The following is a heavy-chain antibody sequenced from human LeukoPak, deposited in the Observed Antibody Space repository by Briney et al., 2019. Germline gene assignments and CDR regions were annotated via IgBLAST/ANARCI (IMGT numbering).Heavy chain of an antibody. CDR3: ARSGYYYDSSGPLPFDY. CDR1: GFTFSSYS. J-gene: IGHJ4*02. D-gene: IGHD3-22*01. CDR2: ISSSSSYI. Sequence: GGSLRLSCAASGFTFSSYSMNWVRQAPGKGLEWVSSISSSSSYIYYADSVEGRFTISRDNAKNSLYLQMNSLRAEDMAVYYCARSGYYYDSSGPLPFDYWGQGTLVTVSS. V-gene: IGHV3-21*01.